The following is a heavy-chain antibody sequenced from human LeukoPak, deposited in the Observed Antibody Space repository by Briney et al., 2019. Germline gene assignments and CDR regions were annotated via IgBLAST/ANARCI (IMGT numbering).Heavy chain of an antibody. D-gene: IGHD3-10*01. CDR3: ARDKGRNWFDP. CDR1: GFTFSSYR. CDR2: ISSSSSYI. J-gene: IGHJ5*02. V-gene: IGHV3-21*01. Sequence: GGSLRLSCAASGFTFSSYRMTWVRQAPGKGLEWVSSISSSSSYIYYADSVKGRFTISRDNAKNSLYLQMNSLRAEDTAVYYCARDKGRNWFDPWGQGTLVTVSS.